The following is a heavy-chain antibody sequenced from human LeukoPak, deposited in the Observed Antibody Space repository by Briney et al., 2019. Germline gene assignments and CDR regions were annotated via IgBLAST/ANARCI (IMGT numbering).Heavy chain of an antibody. CDR2: IYYTGNT. CDR1: GGSISSSSHY. J-gene: IGHJ4*02. CDR3: ARETGSGLFILP. Sequence: PSETLPLTCTVSGGSISSSSHYWAWIRQPPGQGLEWIGSIYYTGNTYYNASLKSQVSISIDTSKNQFSLKLTSVTAADTAVYYCARETGSGLFILPGGQGTLVTVSS. D-gene: IGHD3/OR15-3a*01. V-gene: IGHV4-39*02.